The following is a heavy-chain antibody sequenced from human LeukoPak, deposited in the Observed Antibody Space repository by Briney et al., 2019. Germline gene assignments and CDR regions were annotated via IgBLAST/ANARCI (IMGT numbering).Heavy chain of an antibody. CDR2: IDHSGST. CDR3: ARDLQTDGIAVAGYYFDY. J-gene: IGHJ4*02. D-gene: IGHD6-19*01. CDR1: GYSISSGYY. Sequence: SETLSLTCTVSGYSISSGYYWGWIRQPPGKGLEWIGSIDHSGSTYYNPSLKSRVTISVDTSKNQFSLKLSSVTAADTAVYYCARDLQTDGIAVAGYYFDYWGQGTLVTVSS. V-gene: IGHV4-38-2*02.